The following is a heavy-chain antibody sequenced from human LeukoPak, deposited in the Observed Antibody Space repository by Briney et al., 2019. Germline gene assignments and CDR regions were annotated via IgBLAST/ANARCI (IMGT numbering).Heavy chain of an antibody. CDR3: TRGSCSGGSCYSPSDPPSDY. V-gene: IGHV4-30-4*01. Sequence: MSSETLSLTCTVSGGSISSGDYYWSWIRQPPGEGLEWIGYIYYSGSTYYNPSLKSRVTRSVDTSKNQVSLKLSSVTSADTSVYYCTRGSCSGGSCYSPSDPPSDYWGQGTLVTASS. D-gene: IGHD2-15*01. CDR1: GGSISSGDYY. J-gene: IGHJ4*02. CDR2: IYYSGST.